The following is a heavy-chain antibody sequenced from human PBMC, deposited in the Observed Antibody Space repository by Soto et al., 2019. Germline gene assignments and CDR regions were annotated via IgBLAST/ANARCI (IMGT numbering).Heavy chain of an antibody. Sequence: PGGSLRLSCAVSGFVVSNVYMSWVRQAPGERLEWISVVYSGGDTYYADSVKGRFTISRDNSNNTLFLQMNSLRAEGTAVYYCAKSRYSDSSGDFYDYWGQGTLVTVSS. CDR3: AKSRYSDSSGDFYDY. CDR2: VYSGGDT. CDR1: GFVVSNVY. D-gene: IGHD3-22*01. V-gene: IGHV3-53*01. J-gene: IGHJ4*02.